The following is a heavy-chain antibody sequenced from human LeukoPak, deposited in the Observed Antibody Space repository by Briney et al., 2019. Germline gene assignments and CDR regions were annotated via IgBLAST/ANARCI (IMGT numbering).Heavy chain of an antibody. CDR2: ISSSSKTI. Sequence: GGSLRLSCAASGFTFNNYSMNWVRQAPGKGLEWVSYISSSSKTIYYADSVKGRFTISRDNAKNSLYLQMNSLRAEDTAVYYCATCSSISCSRGHWFDPWGQGTLVTVSS. V-gene: IGHV3-48*01. CDR3: ATCSSISCSRGHWFDP. CDR1: GFTFNNYS. D-gene: IGHD2-2*01. J-gene: IGHJ5*02.